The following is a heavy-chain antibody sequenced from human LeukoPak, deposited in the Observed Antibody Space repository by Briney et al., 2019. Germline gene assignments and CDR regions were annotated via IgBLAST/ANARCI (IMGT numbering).Heavy chain of an antibody. CDR2: ISTSSSYI. V-gene: IGHV3-21*01. J-gene: IGHJ3*02. CDR3: ARAPAAAGTDAFDI. CDR1: GFTFSSYI. Sequence: GGSLRLSCAASGFTFSSYIMNWVRQAPGKGLEWVSPISTSSSYIYYADSVKGRFTISRDNAKKSLYLQMNSLRAEDTAVYYCARAPAAAGTDAFDIWGQGTMVTVSS. D-gene: IGHD6-13*01.